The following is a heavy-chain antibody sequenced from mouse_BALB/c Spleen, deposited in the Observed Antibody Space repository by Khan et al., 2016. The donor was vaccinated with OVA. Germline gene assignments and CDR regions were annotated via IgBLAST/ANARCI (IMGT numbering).Heavy chain of an antibody. D-gene: IGHD1-2*01. CDR2: ISDLAYTI. CDR3: ARGGGTAPVAY. V-gene: IGHV5-15*02. J-gene: IGHJ3*01. CDR1: GFTFSDYG. Sequence: EVDLVESGGGLVQPGGSRKLSCAASGFTFSDYGMAWVRQAPGKGPEWVAFISDLAYTIYYADTVTGRFTISRENAKHTLYLEMSSLRSEDTAIDYCARGGGTAPVAYWGLGTLVTVSA.